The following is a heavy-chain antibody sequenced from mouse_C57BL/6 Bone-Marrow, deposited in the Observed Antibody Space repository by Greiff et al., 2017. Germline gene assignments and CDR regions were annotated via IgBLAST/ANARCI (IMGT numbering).Heavy chain of an antibody. CDR2: IYPSDSET. Sequence: QVQLQQPGAELVRPGSSVKLSCKASGYTFTSYWMDWVKQRPGQGLEWIGNIYPSDSETHDNQKFKDTATLTVDKSSSTAYMQLSSLTSEDSAVYYCARRSYGNYVWSDYGGQGTTRTVSS. D-gene: IGHD2-1*01. J-gene: IGHJ2*01. CDR1: GYTFTSYW. CDR3: ARRSYGNYVWSDY. V-gene: IGHV1-61*01.